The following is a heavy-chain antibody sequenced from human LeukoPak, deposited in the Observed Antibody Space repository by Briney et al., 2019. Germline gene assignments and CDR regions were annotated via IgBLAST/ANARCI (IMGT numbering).Heavy chain of an antibody. CDR1: GFTFSSYA. J-gene: IGHJ4*02. V-gene: IGHV3-23*01. Sequence: PGGSLRLSCAASGFTFSSYALSWVRQAPGMGLEWVSGISGSGGSTYYADSVKGRFTISRDNSRNTLYLQMSSLRVDDTAVYYCGRDGGNRWFDFWGQGTLVTVSS. D-gene: IGHD2-15*01. CDR2: ISGSGGST. CDR3: GRDGGNRWFDF.